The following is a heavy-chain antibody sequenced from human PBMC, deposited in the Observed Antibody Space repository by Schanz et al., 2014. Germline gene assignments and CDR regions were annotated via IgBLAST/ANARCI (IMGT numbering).Heavy chain of an antibody. V-gene: IGHV3-48*01. CDR1: GFTFSNYA. D-gene: IGHD1-1*01. CDR3: ARGTDWNLHY. CDR2: ISSSGTTI. J-gene: IGHJ4*02. Sequence: EVQLLESGGGLVRPGGSLRLSCAASGFTFSNYAMSWVRQAPGKGLEWVSYISSSGTTIYYADSVKGRFTISRDNAKNSLFLQMNSLRVEDTAVYYCARGTDWNLHYWGQGALVTVSS.